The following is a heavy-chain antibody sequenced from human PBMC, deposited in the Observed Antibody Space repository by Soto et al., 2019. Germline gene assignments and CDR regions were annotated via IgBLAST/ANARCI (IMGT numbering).Heavy chain of an antibody. Sequence: PSETLSLTCTVSGGSISSYYWSWIRQPPGKGLEWIGYIYYSGSTNYNPSLKSRVTISVDTSKNQFSLKLSSVTAADTAVYYCARGGEGMGYWGQGTLVTVSS. J-gene: IGHJ4*02. V-gene: IGHV4-59*01. CDR3: ARGGEGMGY. CDR2: IYYSGST. D-gene: IGHD3-16*01. CDR1: GGSISSYY.